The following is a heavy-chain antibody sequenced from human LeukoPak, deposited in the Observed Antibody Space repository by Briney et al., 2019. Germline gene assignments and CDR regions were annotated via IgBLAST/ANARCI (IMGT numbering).Heavy chain of an antibody. CDR3: ARDRAYCGGDCYEPHFDY. Sequence: PGGSLRLSCAASGFTFSDYYMSWIRQAPGKGLEWVSYISSSGSTIYYAAYVKGRFTISRDNAKNSLYLQMNSLRAEDTAVYYCARDRAYCGGDCYEPHFDYWGQGTLVTVSS. D-gene: IGHD2-21*02. CDR2: ISSSGSTI. J-gene: IGHJ4*02. V-gene: IGHV3-11*01. CDR1: GFTFSDYY.